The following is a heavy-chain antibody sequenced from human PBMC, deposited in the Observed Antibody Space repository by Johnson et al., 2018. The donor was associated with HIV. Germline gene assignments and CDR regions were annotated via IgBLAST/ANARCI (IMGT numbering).Heavy chain of an antibody. V-gene: IGHV3-20*04. CDR2: INWNGGST. Sequence: EVQLVESGGGAVRPGGSLRLSCVVSGFTFEDYGMSWVRQAPGKGLEWVSAINWNGGSTTYADSVKGRFIISRDNAKNSLYLQMNSLRAEDTAVYYCPREKLDSSGYYDAFDIWGQGTMVTVSS. CDR1: GFTFEDYG. D-gene: IGHD3-22*01. CDR3: PREKLDSSGYYDAFDI. J-gene: IGHJ3*02.